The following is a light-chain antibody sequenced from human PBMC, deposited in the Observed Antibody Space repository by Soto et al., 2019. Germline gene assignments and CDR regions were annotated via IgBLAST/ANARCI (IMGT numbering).Light chain of an antibody. V-gene: IGLV1-51*01. CDR1: SSNIGDNS. CDR2: DNN. J-gene: IGLJ3*02. Sequence: QSVLTQPPSMSAAPGQMVAISCSGTSSNIGDNSVSWYQHFPGTAPKVLIYDNNRRPSGIPDRFSGSKSGTSATLTIIGLQTGDEADYYGATWDSALSAGVFGGGTKVTVL. CDR3: ATWDSALSAGV.